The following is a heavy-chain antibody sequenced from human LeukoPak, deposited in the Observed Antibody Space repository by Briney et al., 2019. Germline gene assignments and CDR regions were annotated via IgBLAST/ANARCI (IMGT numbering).Heavy chain of an antibody. CDR2: ISSGSSYI. CDR1: GFTLSSYS. CDR3: ARVGVDGDHRPDY. D-gene: IGHD4-17*01. J-gene: IGHJ4*02. V-gene: IGHV3-21*01. Sequence: GGSLRLSCAAYGFTLSSYSMNSVRQAPGKGLEWVSLISSGSSYIYYADSVKGRFTISRDNAKNSLYLQMNSLRAEDTAVYYCARVGVDGDHRPDYWGQGTLVTVSS.